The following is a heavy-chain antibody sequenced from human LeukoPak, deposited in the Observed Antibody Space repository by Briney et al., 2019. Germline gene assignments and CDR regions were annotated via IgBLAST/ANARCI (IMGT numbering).Heavy chain of an antibody. D-gene: IGHD6-19*01. CDR1: GYTFTSYG. J-gene: IGHJ4*02. Sequence: GASVKVSCNASGYTFTSYGISWVRQAPGQGLEWMGWISAYNGNTNYAQKLQGRVTMTTDTSTSTAYMELRSLRSDDTAVYYCARFQWLAHSKYYFDYWGQGTLVTVSS. V-gene: IGHV1-18*01. CDR2: ISAYNGNT. CDR3: ARFQWLAHSKYYFDY.